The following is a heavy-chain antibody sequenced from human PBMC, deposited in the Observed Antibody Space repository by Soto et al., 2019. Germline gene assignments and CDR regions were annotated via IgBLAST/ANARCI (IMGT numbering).Heavy chain of an antibody. CDR1: GGSISSGGYS. V-gene: IGHV4-30-2*01. Sequence: QLQLQESGSGLVKPSQTLSLTCAVSGGSISSGGYSWSWIRQPPGKGLECIGYIYHSGSTYYNPSLSSRVTISVDSSKHQSSLKRSSVTAADTAVYYCASRPPYYYGSGSYGFDPWGQGTLVTVSS. CDR3: ASRPPYYYGSGSYGFDP. J-gene: IGHJ5*02. CDR2: IYHSGST. D-gene: IGHD3-10*01.